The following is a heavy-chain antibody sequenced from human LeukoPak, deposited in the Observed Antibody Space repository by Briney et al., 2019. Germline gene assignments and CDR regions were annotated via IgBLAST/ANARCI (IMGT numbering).Heavy chain of an antibody. V-gene: IGHV3-72*01. D-gene: IGHD6-6*01. CDR3: AREYSSSSGSVSDY. Sequence: GGSLRLSCAASGFKFSDHYIDWVRQAPGKGLEWVGRSRNKASSYTTEYAASVEGRFTISRDNAKNSLYLQMNSLRDEDTAVYYCAREYSSSSGSVSDYWGQGTLVTVSS. CDR2: SRNKASSYTT. CDR1: GFKFSDHY. J-gene: IGHJ4*02.